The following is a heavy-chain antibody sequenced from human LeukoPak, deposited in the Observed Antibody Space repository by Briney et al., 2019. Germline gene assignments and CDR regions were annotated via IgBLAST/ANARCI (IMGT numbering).Heavy chain of an antibody. J-gene: IGHJ4*02. V-gene: IGHV3-48*03. CDR3: AKDSRAYYGSGSPPGY. CDR1: GFTFSSYE. Sequence: GGSLRLSCAASGFTFSSYEMNWVRQAPGKGLEWVSYISSSGSTIYYADSVKGRFTISRDNSKNTLYLQMNSLRAEDTAVYYCAKDSRAYYGSGSPPGYWGQGTLVTVSS. D-gene: IGHD3-10*01. CDR2: ISSSGSTI.